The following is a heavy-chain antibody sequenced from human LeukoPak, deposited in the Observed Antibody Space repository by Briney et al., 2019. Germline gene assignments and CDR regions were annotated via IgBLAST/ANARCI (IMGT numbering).Heavy chain of an antibody. D-gene: IGHD2-8*01. Sequence: SETLSLTCTVSGYSISRGYYWGWIRQPPGKGLEWIGSIYHSGSTYYNPSLKSRVTISVDTSKNQFSLKLSSVTAADTAVYYCARDWWMVSTFYGMDVWGQGTTVTVSS. J-gene: IGHJ6*02. CDR1: GYSISRGYY. CDR3: ARDWWMVSTFYGMDV. CDR2: IYHSGST. V-gene: IGHV4-38-2*02.